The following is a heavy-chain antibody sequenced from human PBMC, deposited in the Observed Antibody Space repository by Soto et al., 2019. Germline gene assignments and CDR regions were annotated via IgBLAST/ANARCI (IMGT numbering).Heavy chain of an antibody. D-gene: IGHD2-8*01. V-gene: IGHV1-3*01. CDR2: INAGNGNT. CDR3: ITDGPDGRAY. CDR1: GYTFTSYA. Sequence: GASVKVSCKASGYTFTSYAMHWVRQAPGQRLEWMGWINAGNGNTKYSQKFQGRVTITRDTSASTAYMELNSLKIEDTAVYYCITDGPDGRAYWGQGAQVTVSS. J-gene: IGHJ4*02.